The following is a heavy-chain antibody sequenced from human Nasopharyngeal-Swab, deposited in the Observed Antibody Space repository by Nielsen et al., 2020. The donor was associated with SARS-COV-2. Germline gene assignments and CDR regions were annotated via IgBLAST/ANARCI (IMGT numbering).Heavy chain of an antibody. CDR3: ARRDGSYYDVDY. V-gene: IGHV5-51*01. CDR2: IYPGDSDI. J-gene: IGHJ4*02. D-gene: IGHD1-26*01. Sequence: VRQMPGKGLEWMGIIYPGDSDIRYSPSFQGQVTISADKSISTAYLQWSSLKASDTAMYYCARRDGSYYDVDYWGQGTLVTVSS.